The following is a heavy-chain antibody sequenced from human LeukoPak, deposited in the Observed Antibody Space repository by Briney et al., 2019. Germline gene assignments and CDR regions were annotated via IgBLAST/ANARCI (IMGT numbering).Heavy chain of an antibody. CDR1: GFTFSSYW. CDR3: ARDLLGWELHYFDY. D-gene: IGHD1-26*01. CDR2: ISGSSSYI. V-gene: IGHV3-21*01. J-gene: IGHJ4*02. Sequence: GGSLRLSCAASGFTFSSYWMNWVRQAPGKGLEWVSSISGSSSYIYYADSVKGRFSISRDNAKNSLYLQMNSLRAEDTAVYYCARDLLGWELHYFDYWGQGTLVTVSS.